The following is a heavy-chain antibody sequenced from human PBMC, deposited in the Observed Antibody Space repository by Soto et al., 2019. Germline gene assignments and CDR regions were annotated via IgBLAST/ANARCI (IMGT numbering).Heavy chain of an antibody. V-gene: IGHV4-30-4*01. J-gene: IGHJ4*02. CDR1: GGSISSGDYY. CDR3: ARATYCSGGSCYDY. Sequence: QVQLQESGPGLVKPSQTLSLTCTVSGGSISSGDYYWSWIRQPPVKGLEWIGYIYYSGSTYYNPSLKSRVTISVDTSKNQFSLKLSSVTAGDTAVYYRARATYCSGGSCYDYWGQGTLVTVS. CDR2: IYYSGST. D-gene: IGHD2-15*01.